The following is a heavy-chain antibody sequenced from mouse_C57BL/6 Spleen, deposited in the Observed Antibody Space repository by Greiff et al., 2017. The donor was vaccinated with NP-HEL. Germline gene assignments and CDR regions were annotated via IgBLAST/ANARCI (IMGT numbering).Heavy chain of an antibody. CDR2: IHPNSGST. J-gene: IGHJ1*03. D-gene: IGHD2-4*01. CDR1: GYTFTSYW. Sequence: VQLQQPGAELVKPGASVKLSCKASGYTFTSYWMHWVKQRPGQGLEWIGMIHPNSGSTNYNEKFKSKATLTVDTSSSTAYMQLSSLTSEDSAVYYCASETMITTTAHWYVDVWGTGTTGTVSS. V-gene: IGHV1-64*01. CDR3: ASETMITTTAHWYVDV.